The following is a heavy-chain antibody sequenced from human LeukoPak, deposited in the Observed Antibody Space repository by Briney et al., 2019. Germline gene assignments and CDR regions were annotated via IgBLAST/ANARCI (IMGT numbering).Heavy chain of an antibody. J-gene: IGHJ4*02. CDR3: TRAGYDFWSGYYTGMVGYYFDY. V-gene: IGHV3-49*04. Sequence: GGSLRLSCTASGFTFGDYAMSWVRQAPGKGLEWVGFIRSKAYGGTTEYAASVKGRFTISRDDSKSIAYLQMNSLKTEDTAVYHCTRAGYDFWSGYYTGMVGYYFDYWGQGTLVTVSS. CDR1: GFTFGDYA. CDR2: IRSKAYGGTT. D-gene: IGHD3-3*01.